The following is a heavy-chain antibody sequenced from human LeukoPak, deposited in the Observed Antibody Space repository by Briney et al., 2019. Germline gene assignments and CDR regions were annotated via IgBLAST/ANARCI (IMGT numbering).Heavy chain of an antibody. Sequence: SETLSLTCTVSGGSINSYYWTWIRQPAGKGLEWIGRSYASGNTNYNPSLKSRVTMSVDTSKSQLSLKLSSVTAADTAVYYCARGSSYNWNVFDYWGQGTLVTVSS. J-gene: IGHJ4*02. CDR3: ARGSSYNWNVFDY. CDR2: SYASGNT. V-gene: IGHV4-4*07. D-gene: IGHD1-20*01. CDR1: GGSINSYY.